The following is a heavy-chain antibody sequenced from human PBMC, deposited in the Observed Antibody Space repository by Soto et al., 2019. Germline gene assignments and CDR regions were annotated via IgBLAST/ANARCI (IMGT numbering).Heavy chain of an antibody. CDR3: ATLTGYSSGGLEGGAFDI. CDR1: GGTFSSYA. Sequence: SVKVSCKASGGTFSSYAISWVRQAPGQGLEWMGGIIPIFGTANYAQKFQGRVTITADKSTSTAYMQLSSLRSEDTAVYYCATLTGYSSGGLEGGAFDIGCQGTMVTVSS. CDR2: IIPIFGTA. V-gene: IGHV1-69*06. J-gene: IGHJ3*02. D-gene: IGHD6-19*01.